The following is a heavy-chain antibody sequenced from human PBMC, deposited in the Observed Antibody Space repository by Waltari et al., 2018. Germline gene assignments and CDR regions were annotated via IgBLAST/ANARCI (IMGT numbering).Heavy chain of an antibody. D-gene: IGHD1-26*01. J-gene: IGHJ6*02. CDR1: GFTFSSYA. CDR3: AKEGGRELLRYYGMDV. Sequence: EVQLLESGGGLVQPGGSLRLSCAASGFTFSSYAMSWVRQAPGKGLEWVSGISGRGGITYYADSVKGRFTISRDNSKNTLYLQMNSLRAEDTAVYYCAKEGGRELLRYYGMDVWGQGTTVTVSS. CDR2: ISGRGGIT. V-gene: IGHV3-23*01.